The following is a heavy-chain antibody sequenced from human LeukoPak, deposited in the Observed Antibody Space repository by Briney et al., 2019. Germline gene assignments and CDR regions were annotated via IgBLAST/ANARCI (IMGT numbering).Heavy chain of an antibody. CDR1: GGSLSSYY. J-gene: IGHJ4*02. V-gene: IGHV4-59*01. CDR3: ARDRGSGPMD. Sequence: ETLSLTCTVSGGSLSSYYWSWIRQPPGKGLEWIGYIYYSGSTNYNPSLKSRVTISVDTSKNQFSLKLSSVTAADTAVYYCARDRGSGPMDWGQGTLVTVSS. CDR2: IYYSGST. D-gene: IGHD6-19*01.